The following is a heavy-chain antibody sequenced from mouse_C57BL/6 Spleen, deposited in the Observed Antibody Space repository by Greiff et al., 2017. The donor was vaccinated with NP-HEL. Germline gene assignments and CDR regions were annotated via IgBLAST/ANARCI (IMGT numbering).Heavy chain of an antibody. CDR3: ARYDGSSHIWYFDV. CDR1: GYAFSSSW. J-gene: IGHJ1*03. Sequence: VQLQQSGPELVKPGASVKISCKASGYAFSSSWMNWVKQRPGKGLEWIGRIYPGDGDTNYNGKFKGKATLTADKSSSTAYMQLSSLTSEDSAVYFCARYDGSSHIWYFDVWGTGTTVTVSS. D-gene: IGHD1-1*01. CDR2: IYPGDGDT. V-gene: IGHV1-82*01.